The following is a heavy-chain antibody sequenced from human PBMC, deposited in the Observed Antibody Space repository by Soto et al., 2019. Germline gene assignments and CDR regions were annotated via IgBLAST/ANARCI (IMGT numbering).Heavy chain of an antibody. CDR1: GFTFSNAW. D-gene: IGHD5-12*01. V-gene: IGHV3-15*01. CDR3: TTCGYSGYDLDY. CDR2: IKSKTDGGTT. J-gene: IGHJ4*02. Sequence: EVQLVESGGGLVKPGGSLRLSCAASGFTFSNAWMSWVRQAPGEGLEWVGRIKSKTDGGTTDYAAPVKGRFTISRDDSKNTLYLQMNSLKTEDTAVYYCTTCGYSGYDLDYWGQGTLVTVSS.